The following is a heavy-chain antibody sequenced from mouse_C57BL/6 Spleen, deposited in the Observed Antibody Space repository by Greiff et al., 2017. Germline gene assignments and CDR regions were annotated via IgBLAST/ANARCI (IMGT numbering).Heavy chain of an antibody. CDR3: ARGSSFDY. Sequence: EVHLVESGGGLVKPGGSLKLSCAASGFTFSDYGMHWVRQAPEKGLEWVAYISSGSSTIYYADTVKGRFTISRANAKNTLSLQLTSLRSEDTAMYYCARGSSFDYWGQGTTLTVSS. CDR2: ISSGSSTI. V-gene: IGHV5-17*01. D-gene: IGHD1-1*01. CDR1: GFTFSDYG. J-gene: IGHJ2*01.